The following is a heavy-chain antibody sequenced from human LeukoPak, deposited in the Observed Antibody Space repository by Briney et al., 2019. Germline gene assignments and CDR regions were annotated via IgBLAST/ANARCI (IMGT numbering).Heavy chain of an antibody. J-gene: IGHJ4*02. CDR3: ARVPRYCSSTSCYPFDY. CDR2: MNPDSGNT. Sequence: GASVKVSCKASGYTFTSYDINWVRQATGQGLEWMGWMNPDSGNTGYAQKFQGRVTITRNTSISTAYMELSSLRSEDTAVYYCARVPRYCSSTSCYPFDYWGQGTLVTVSS. V-gene: IGHV1-8*03. CDR1: GYTFTSYD. D-gene: IGHD2-2*01.